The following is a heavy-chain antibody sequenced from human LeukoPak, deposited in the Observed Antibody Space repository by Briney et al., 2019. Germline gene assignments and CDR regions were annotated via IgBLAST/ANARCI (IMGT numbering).Heavy chain of an antibody. Sequence: GGSLRLSCAASGFTFSTYGMHWVRQAPGKGLEWVAIIWYDGSNKYYADSVKGRFTISRDNSKNTLYLQMNSLRAEDTAVYYCARDHTTVTSLLDYWGQGTLVTVSS. CDR3: ARDHTTVTSLLDY. D-gene: IGHD4-17*01. J-gene: IGHJ4*02. V-gene: IGHV3-33*01. CDR1: GFTFSTYG. CDR2: IWYDGSNK.